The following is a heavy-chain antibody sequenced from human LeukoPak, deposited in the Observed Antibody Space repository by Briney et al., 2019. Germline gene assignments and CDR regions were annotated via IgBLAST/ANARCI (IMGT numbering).Heavy chain of an antibody. V-gene: IGHV4-59*08. D-gene: IGHD6-25*01. CDR2: IYYNGIT. CDR1: GGSINSYY. CDR3: ARQNPPGSKKGWFDP. J-gene: IGHJ5*02. Sequence: SETLSHTCTVSGGSINSYYWTWIRQPPGKGLEWIACIYYNGITNYKSSLESRLTISVDTSKNQFSLRLRSVTAADTAVYYCARQNPPGSKKGWFDPWGQGTLVTVSS.